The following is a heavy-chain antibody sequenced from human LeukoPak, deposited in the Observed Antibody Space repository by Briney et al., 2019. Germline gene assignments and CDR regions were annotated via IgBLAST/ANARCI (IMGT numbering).Heavy chain of an antibody. CDR1: GFTFSSYA. CDR2: ISYDGSNK. J-gene: IGHJ4*02. CDR3: ARGLGYYDSSGYGY. V-gene: IGHV3-30-3*01. Sequence: QAGGSLRLSCAASGFTFSSYAMSWVRQAPGKGLEWVAVISYDGSNKYYADSVKGRFTISRDNSKNTLYLQMNSLRAEDTAVYYCARGLGYYDSSGYGYWGQGTLVTVSS. D-gene: IGHD3-22*01.